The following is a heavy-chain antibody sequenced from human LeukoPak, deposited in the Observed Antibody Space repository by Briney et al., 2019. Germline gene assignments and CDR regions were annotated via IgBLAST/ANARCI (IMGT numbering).Heavy chain of an antibody. J-gene: IGHJ5*02. CDR3: ARAPGGYDSSGYPNWFDP. CDR2: IYYSGST. D-gene: IGHD3-22*01. V-gene: IGHV4-31*11. CDR1: GGSISSGGYY. Sequence: SETLSLTCAVSGGSISSGGYYWSWIRQHPGKGLEWIGYIYYSGSTYYNPSLKSRVTISVDTSKNQFSLKLSSVTAADTAVYYCARAPGGYDSSGYPNWFDPWGQGTLVTVSS.